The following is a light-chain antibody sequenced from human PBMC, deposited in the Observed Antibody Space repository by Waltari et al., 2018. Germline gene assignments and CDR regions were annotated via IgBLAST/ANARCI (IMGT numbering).Light chain of an antibody. CDR2: VSS. V-gene: IGKV3D-15*01. CDR1: RSGNNA. Sequence: RVRRSGNNALAGYQQEPGQAPQLLFDVSSTRAAGVPARFSDSGSGTNFSRTISSLEAEDVASDYCQQSLEELWTFGQGTRV. J-gene: IGKJ1*01. CDR3: QQSLEELWT.